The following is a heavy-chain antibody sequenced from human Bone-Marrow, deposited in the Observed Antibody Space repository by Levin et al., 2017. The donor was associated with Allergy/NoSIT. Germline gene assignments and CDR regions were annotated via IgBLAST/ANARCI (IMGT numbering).Heavy chain of an antibody. J-gene: IGHJ4*02. Sequence: GGSLRLSCAASGFTFKNYGMTWVRQAQGKGLEWVSGISGSGRRTYYADSVKGRFTISRDNSKDTLYLEMNSLRADDTAIYYCAKENGIMVYFPDYWGQGPPVSVSS. V-gene: IGHV3-23*01. D-gene: IGHD2-8*01. CDR2: ISGSGRRT. CDR3: AKENGIMVYFPDY. CDR1: GFTFKNYG.